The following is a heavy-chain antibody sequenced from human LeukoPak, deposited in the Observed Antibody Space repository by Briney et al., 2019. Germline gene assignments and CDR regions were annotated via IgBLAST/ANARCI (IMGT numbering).Heavy chain of an antibody. CDR1: GFTFSNTW. CDR2: IKSKPDGGTT. CDR3: ATDRADY. J-gene: IGHJ4*02. V-gene: IGHV3-15*01. Sequence: GGSLRLSCAAYGFTFSNTWMSWVRQAPGKGLEWVGRIKSKPDGGTTDYAAPVKGRFTISRDDSKNTLYLQMNSLKTEDTAVYYCATDRADYWGQGTLVTVSS.